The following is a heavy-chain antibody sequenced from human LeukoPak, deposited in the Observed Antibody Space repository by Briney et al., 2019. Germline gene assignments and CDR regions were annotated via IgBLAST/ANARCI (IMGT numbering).Heavy chain of an antibody. CDR3: ARDIGYCSSTSCRDAFDI. Sequence: GGSLRLSCAASGFTFSSYAMSWVRQAPGKGLKWVSAIRGSGGSAYYADSVKGRFTISRDNSKNTLYLQMNSLRAEDTAVYYCARDIGYCSSTSCRDAFDIWGQGAMVTVSS. J-gene: IGHJ3*02. CDR1: GFTFSSYA. V-gene: IGHV3-23*01. CDR2: IRGSGGSA. D-gene: IGHD2-2*01.